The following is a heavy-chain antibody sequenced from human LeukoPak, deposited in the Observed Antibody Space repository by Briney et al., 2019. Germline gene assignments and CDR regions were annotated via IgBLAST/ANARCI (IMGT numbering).Heavy chain of an antibody. CDR3: ARRQHSPSDYCSGGSCYHFDY. V-gene: IGHV4-34*01. J-gene: IGHJ4*02. CDR1: GGSISGYY. CDR2: INHSGST. D-gene: IGHD2-15*01. Sequence: PSETLSLTCTVSGGSISGYYWSWIRQPPGKGLEWIGEINHSGSTNYNPSLKSRVTISVDTSKNQFSLKLSSVTAADTAVYYCARRQHSPSDYCSGGSCYHFDYWGQGTLVTVSS.